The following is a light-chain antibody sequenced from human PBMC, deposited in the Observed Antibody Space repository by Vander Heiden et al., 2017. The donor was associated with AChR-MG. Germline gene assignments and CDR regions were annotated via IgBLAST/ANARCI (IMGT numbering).Light chain of an antibody. CDR2: QDS. J-gene: IGLJ2*01. CDR3: QEWDSSTLL. V-gene: IGLV3-1*01. CDR1: RSCAPN. Sequence: SYELAQPPSVSVSPGHTASITSSGDRSCAPNACCYHQKPDQCPVLVICQDSKRPTGIPVRFALSSSENTATLTIRGTHAMHAADCYCQEWDSSTLLFGGGTKLTVL.